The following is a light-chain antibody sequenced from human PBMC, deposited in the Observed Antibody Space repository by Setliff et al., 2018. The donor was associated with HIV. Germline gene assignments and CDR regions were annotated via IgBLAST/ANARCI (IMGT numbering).Light chain of an antibody. CDR1: SSDVGSYNF. CDR2: QVN. CDR3: CSYTSSSTFYV. Sequence: QSVLTQPASVSGSPGQSITISCTGSSSDVGSYNFVSWYQQHPGKAPKLMIYQVNKRPSGVSNRFSGSKSGNTASLTISGLQAEDETDYYCCSYTSSSTFYVFGTGTKVTVL. V-gene: IGLV2-23*02. J-gene: IGLJ1*01.